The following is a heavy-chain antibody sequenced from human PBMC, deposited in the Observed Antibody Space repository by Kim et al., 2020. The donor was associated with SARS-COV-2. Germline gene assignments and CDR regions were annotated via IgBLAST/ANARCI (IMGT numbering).Heavy chain of an antibody. CDR3: ARDWVGGSGSYSSYGDDY. D-gene: IGHD3-10*01. J-gene: IGHJ4*02. V-gene: IGHV3-48*03. Sequence: GGSLRLSCAASGFTFSSYEMNWVRQAPGKGLEWVSYISSSGSTIYYADSVKGRFTISRDNAKNSLYLQMNSLRAEDTAVYYCARDWVGGSGSYSSYGDDYWGQGTLVTVSS. CDR1: GFTFSSYE. CDR2: ISSSGSTI.